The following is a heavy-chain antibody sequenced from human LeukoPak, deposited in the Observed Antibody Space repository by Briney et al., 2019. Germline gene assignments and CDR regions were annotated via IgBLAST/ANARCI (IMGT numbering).Heavy chain of an antibody. CDR1: GFTFSNYG. V-gene: IGHV3-30*03. J-gene: IGHJ4*02. CDR2: VSYDGSNK. CDR3: ASARALYGYSGYDEPYFDY. D-gene: IGHD5-12*01. Sequence: PGGSLRLSCAASGFTFSNYGMHWVRQAPGKGLEWVAVVSYDGSNKYYADSVKGRFTISRDNSKNTLYLQMNSLRAEDTAVYYCASARALYGYSGYDEPYFDYWGQGTLVTVSS.